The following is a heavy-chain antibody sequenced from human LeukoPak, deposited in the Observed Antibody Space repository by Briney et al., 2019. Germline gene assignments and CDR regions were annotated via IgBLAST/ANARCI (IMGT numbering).Heavy chain of an antibody. V-gene: IGHV1-2*02. CDR3: ARDAIVGATRGYY. J-gene: IGHJ4*02. CDR2: INPNSGGT. Sequence: EASVKVSCKASGYTFTGYYMHWVRQAPGQGLEGMGWINPNSGGTKYAQKFQGRVTMTRDTSISTAYMEVSRLRSDDTAVYYCARDAIVGATRGYYWGQGTLVTVSS. D-gene: IGHD1-26*01. CDR1: GYTFTGYY.